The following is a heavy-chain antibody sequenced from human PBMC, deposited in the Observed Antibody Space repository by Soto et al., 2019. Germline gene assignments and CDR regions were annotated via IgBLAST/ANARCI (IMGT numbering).Heavy chain of an antibody. Sequence: PGGSLRLSCVASGFTFSSHTLSWVRQAPGKGLEWVSALSGSGVTTYYGNSVKGRFTISRDNSKNTLYLQMNSLGAEDQALYYCASGARPWIDQGSFDYWGQGTLVTVSS. D-gene: IGHD5-12*01. CDR2: LSGSGVTT. J-gene: IGHJ4*02. CDR1: GFTFSSHT. V-gene: IGHV3-23*01. CDR3: ASGARPWIDQGSFDY.